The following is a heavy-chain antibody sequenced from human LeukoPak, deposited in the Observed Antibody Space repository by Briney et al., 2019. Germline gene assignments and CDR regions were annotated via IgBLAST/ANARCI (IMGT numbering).Heavy chain of an antibody. CDR2: INKDGSET. V-gene: IGHV3-7*05. D-gene: IGHD4-11*01. CDR1: GFTFSGNW. CDR3: VRAGSYNFDY. Sequence: GGSLRLSCAASGFTFSGNWMTWVRQAPGKGLEWVANINKDGSETYYVDSVKGRFAISRDNAQNSLVLQMNSLRAEDTAVYYCVRAGSYNFDYWGQGTLVTVSS. J-gene: IGHJ4*02.